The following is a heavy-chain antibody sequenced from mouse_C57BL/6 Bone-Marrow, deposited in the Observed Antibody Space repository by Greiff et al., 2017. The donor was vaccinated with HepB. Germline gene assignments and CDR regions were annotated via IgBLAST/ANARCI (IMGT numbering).Heavy chain of an antibody. Sequence: QVQLKQSGAELARPGASVKLSCKASGYTFTSYGISWVKQRTGQGPEWIGEIYPRSGNTYYNEKFKGKATLTADKSSSTAYMELRSLTSEDSAVYFCARDDYYGSSYVWFAYWGQGTLVTVSA. CDR2: IYPRSGNT. D-gene: IGHD1-1*01. V-gene: IGHV1-81*01. CDR3: ARDDYYGSSYVWFAY. CDR1: GYTFTSYG. J-gene: IGHJ3*01.